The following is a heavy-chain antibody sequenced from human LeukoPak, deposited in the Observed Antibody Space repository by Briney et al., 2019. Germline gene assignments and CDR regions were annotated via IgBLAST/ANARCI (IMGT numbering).Heavy chain of an antibody. D-gene: IGHD4-23*01. CDR3: AALYGGNSDAFDI. V-gene: IGHV3-23*01. J-gene: IGHJ3*02. Sequence: GGSLRLSCAASGFRFSSYGMSWVRQAPGKGLEWVSTISGNGASTYYADSVKGRFTISRDNSKNTLYLQMNSLRAEDTAVYYCAALYGGNSDAFDIWGQGTMVTVSS. CDR1: GFRFSSYG. CDR2: ISGNGAST.